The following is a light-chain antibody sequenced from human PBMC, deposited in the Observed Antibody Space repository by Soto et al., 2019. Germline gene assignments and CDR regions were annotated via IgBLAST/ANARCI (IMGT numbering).Light chain of an antibody. CDR2: GAS. J-gene: IGKJ2*01. CDR1: QSVSSSY. CDR3: HQYGSSPYT. V-gene: IGKV3-20*01. Sequence: EIVLTQSPGTLSLSPGERATLSCRASQSVSSSYLAWYQQKPGQAPGPLIYGASSRATGIPDRFSGSGSGTDFTVTINRLELEDFAVYYCHQYGSSPYTFGQGTKLEI.